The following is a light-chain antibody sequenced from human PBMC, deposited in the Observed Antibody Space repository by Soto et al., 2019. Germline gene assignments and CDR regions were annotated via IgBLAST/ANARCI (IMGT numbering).Light chain of an antibody. Sequence: IVLAHCPSTLSLSPGERATLSCRASQSVSSSYLAWYQQKPGQAPRLLIYGASSRATGIPDRFSGSGSGTDFTLTISRLEPEDFAVYYCQQYGSSPWTFGQGTKVDIK. CDR1: QSVSSSY. V-gene: IGKV3-20*01. CDR3: QQYGSSPWT. CDR2: GAS. J-gene: IGKJ1*01.